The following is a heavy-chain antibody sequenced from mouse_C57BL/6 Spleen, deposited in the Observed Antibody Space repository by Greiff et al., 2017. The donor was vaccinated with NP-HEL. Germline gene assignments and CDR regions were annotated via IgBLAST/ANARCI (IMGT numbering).Heavy chain of an antibody. D-gene: IGHD1-1*01. Sequence: VQLQQSGPELVKPGASVKISCKASGYTFTDYYMNWVKQSHGKSLEWIGDINPNNGGTSYNQKFKGKATLTVDKSSSTAYMELRSLTSEDSAVYYCARPLYGSSYVGYWGQGTTLTVSS. CDR3: ARPLYGSSYVGY. CDR1: GYTFTDYY. V-gene: IGHV1-26*01. J-gene: IGHJ2*01. CDR2: INPNNGGT.